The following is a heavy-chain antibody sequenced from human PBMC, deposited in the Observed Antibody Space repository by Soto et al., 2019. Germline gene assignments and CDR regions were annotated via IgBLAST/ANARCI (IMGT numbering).Heavy chain of an antibody. V-gene: IGHV1-18*01. Sequence: SVKFSFKASGYTFFTYDMSWVRQAPGQGLEWMGWISTYSGDTKYAQKFQGRVTMTTDTSTTTAYLELRSLRSDDTAVYYCARHHGPTTSENWFDPWGQGTLVTVSS. CDR2: ISTYSGDT. CDR1: GYTFFTYD. CDR3: ARHHGPTTSENWFDP. J-gene: IGHJ5*02. D-gene: IGHD5-12*01.